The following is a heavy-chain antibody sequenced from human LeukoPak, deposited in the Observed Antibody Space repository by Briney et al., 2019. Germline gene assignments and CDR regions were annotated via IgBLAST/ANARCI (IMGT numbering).Heavy chain of an antibody. V-gene: IGHV1-24*01. CDR1: GYTLTELS. D-gene: IGHD3-16*01. J-gene: IGHJ3*02. CDR3: ATGIAMGGAFDI. CDR2: FDPEDGET. Sequence: ASVKVSCKVSGYTLTELSMHWVRQAPGKGLEWMGGFDPEDGETIYAQKFQGRVTMTEDTSTDTAYMELSSLRSEDTAVYYCATGIAMGGAFDIWGQGTMATVSS.